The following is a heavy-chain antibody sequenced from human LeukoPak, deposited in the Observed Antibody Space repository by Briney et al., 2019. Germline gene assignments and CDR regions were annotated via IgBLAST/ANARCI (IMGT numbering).Heavy chain of an antibody. CDR1: GFTFSSYA. CDR2: IRYDGSNK. D-gene: IGHD1-26*01. CDR3: VLAVDY. V-gene: IGHV3-30*02. Sequence: GGSLRLSCAASGFTFSSYAMSWVRQAPGKGLEWVAFIRYDGSNKYYADSVKGRFTISRDNSKNTLYLQMNSLRAEDTAVYYCVLAVDYWGQGTLVTVSS. J-gene: IGHJ4*02.